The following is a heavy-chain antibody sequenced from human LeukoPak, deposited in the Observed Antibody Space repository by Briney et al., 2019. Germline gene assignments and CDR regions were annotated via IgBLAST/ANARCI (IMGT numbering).Heavy chain of an antibody. CDR2: IWYDGSNK. V-gene: IGHV3-33*06. Sequence: GGSLRLSCAAPGFTFSSYGMHWVRQAPGKGLEWVAVIWYDGSNKYYADSVKGRFTISRDNSKNTLYLQMNSLRAEDTAVYYCAKEGGDYDYDSSGYSAFDIWGQGTMVTVSS. CDR1: GFTFSSYG. CDR3: AKEGGDYDYDSSGYSAFDI. D-gene: IGHD3-22*01. J-gene: IGHJ3*02.